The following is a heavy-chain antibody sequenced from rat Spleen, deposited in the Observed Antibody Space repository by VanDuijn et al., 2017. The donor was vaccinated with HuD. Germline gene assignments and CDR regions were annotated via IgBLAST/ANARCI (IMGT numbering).Heavy chain of an antibody. D-gene: IGHD4-3*01. CDR2: ITSGGSNT. Sequence: EVQLVESGGGLVQPGRSLKLSCAASGFTFSSFAMAWVRQAPKKGLEWVATITSGGSNTYYPDSVKGRFTISRDNAKSTLYLQMDSLRSEDTATYYCARHESGPDYWGQGVMVTVSS. CDR1: GFTFSSFA. V-gene: IGHV5-25*01. J-gene: IGHJ2*01. CDR3: ARHESGPDY.